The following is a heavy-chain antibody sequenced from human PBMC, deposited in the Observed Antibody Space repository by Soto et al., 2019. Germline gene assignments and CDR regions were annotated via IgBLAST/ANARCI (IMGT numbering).Heavy chain of an antibody. J-gene: IGHJ3*02. CDR1: GYTLTELS. V-gene: IGHV1-24*01. D-gene: IGHD3-10*01. CDR3: AISYFGSDAFDI. Sequence: ASVKVSCNVSGYTLTELSMHWVRQAPGKGLEWMGGFDPEDGETIYAQKFQGRVTMTEDTSTDTAYMELSSLRSEDTAVYYCAISYFGSDAFDIWGQGTMVTVSS. CDR2: FDPEDGET.